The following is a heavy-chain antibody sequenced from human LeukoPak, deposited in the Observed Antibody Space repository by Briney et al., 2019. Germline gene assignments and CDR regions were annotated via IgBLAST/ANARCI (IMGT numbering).Heavy chain of an antibody. CDR3: ARAIDSDGWLQLGSAFDI. D-gene: IGHD5-24*01. CDR1: GFTVSNNY. V-gene: IGHV3-66*01. CDR2: IYSGGGT. J-gene: IGHJ3*02. Sequence: GGSLRLSCAASGFTVSNNYMSWVRQAPGKGLEWVSVIYSGGGTSNADSVKGRFTISRDNSKNTLYLQMNSLRAEDTAVYYCARAIDSDGWLQLGSAFDIWGQGTMVTVSS.